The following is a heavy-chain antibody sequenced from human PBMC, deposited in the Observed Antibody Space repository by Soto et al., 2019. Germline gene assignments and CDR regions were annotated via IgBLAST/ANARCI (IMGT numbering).Heavy chain of an antibody. J-gene: IGHJ6*02. D-gene: IGHD6-6*01. Sequence: GGSLRLSCAASGFTFSDYYMSWIRQAPGKGLEWVSYISGSSSYTNYADSVKGRFTISRDNAKNSLYLQMNSLRAEDTAVYYCAREGYSSSSDSYYGMDVWGQGTTVTVSS. CDR2: ISGSSSYT. CDR1: GFTFSDYY. V-gene: IGHV3-11*06. CDR3: AREGYSSSSDSYYGMDV.